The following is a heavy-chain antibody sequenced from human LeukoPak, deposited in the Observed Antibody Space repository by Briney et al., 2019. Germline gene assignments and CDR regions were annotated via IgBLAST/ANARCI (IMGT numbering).Heavy chain of an antibody. J-gene: IGHJ5*02. Sequence: PGGSLRLSCAASGFTFSGYAMTWVRQAPGKGLEWVASITYNGDFTHYLDSVKGRFTISRDNSKNTLYLQMNNLRGEDTALYYCAKDGLSFDCSVHIYYFDAWGQGALVAVSS. V-gene: IGHV3-23*01. CDR3: AKDGLSFDCSVHIYYFDA. D-gene: IGHD2-15*01. CDR2: ITYNGDFT. CDR1: GFTFSGYA.